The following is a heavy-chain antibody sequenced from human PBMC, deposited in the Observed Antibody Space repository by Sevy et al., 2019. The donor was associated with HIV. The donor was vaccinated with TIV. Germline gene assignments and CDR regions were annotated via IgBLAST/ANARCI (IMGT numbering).Heavy chain of an antibody. Sequence: GGSLRLSCAASGFTFSSYWMHWVRQAPGKWLVWVSRINSDGTSTSYADSVKGRFTISRDNAKNTVFLQVNSLRAEDTATYYCARPSRTAPTGAFDSWGQGTLVTVSS. D-gene: IGHD7-27*01. CDR2: INSDGTST. CDR3: ARPSRTAPTGAFDS. CDR1: GFTFSSYW. J-gene: IGHJ4*02. V-gene: IGHV3-74*01.